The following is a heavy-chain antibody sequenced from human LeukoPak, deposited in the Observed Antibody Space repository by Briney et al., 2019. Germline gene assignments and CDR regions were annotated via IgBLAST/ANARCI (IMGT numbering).Heavy chain of an antibody. CDR1: GGSFSGYY. Sequence: SETLSLTCAVCGGSFSGYYWSWIRQPPGKGLEWIGEINHSGSTNYNPSLKSRVTISVDTSKNQFSLKLSSVTAADTAVYYCARRGYSYGRNDAFDIWGQGTVVTVSS. D-gene: IGHD5-18*01. J-gene: IGHJ3*02. V-gene: IGHV4-34*01. CDR2: INHSGST. CDR3: ARRGYSYGRNDAFDI.